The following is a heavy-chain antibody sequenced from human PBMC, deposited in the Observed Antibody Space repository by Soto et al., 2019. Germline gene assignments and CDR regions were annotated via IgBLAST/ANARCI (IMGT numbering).Heavy chain of an antibody. CDR2: IDPIDSYT. J-gene: IGHJ6*02. CDR1: GYSFTSYW. Sequence: HGESLKISCKGSGYSFTSYWISWVRQMPGKGLEWMGRIDPIDSYTNYSPSFQGHVTISADKSISTAYLRWSSLKASDTAMYYCARRAHMSRRGETFSYYYYGMDVWGQGTTVTVSS. V-gene: IGHV5-10-1*01. D-gene: IGHD3-16*01. CDR3: ARRAHMSRRGETFSYYYYGMDV.